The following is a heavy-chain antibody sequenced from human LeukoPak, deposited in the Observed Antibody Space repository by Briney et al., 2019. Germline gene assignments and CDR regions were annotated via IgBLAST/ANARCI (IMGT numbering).Heavy chain of an antibody. CDR3: ADYGVSGVRNNFY. CDR2: ISVASNT. J-gene: IGHJ4*02. Sequence: GGSLRLSCAASGPAFSSYAMSWVRRAPGKGLEWVSTISVASNTFYADSVKGRFTISRDNSRNTVYLQMTSLRADDTAVYYCADYGVSGVRNNFYWGQGTLVTVSS. D-gene: IGHD3-3*01. V-gene: IGHV3-23*01. CDR1: GPAFSSYA.